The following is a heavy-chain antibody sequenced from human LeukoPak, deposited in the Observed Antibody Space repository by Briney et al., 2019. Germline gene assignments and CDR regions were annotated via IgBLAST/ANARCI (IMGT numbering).Heavy chain of an antibody. D-gene: IGHD4-11*01. V-gene: IGHV3-66*01. CDR1: GFTVSSNY. Sequence: GGSLRLSCAASGFTVSSNYMSWVRQAPGKGLEWVSVIYSGGSTYYADSVKGRFTISRDNSKNTLYLQMNSLRAEDTAVYYCARERATVTTYYYYMDVWGKGTTVTVSS. CDR2: IYSGGST. CDR3: ARERATVTTYYYYMDV. J-gene: IGHJ6*03.